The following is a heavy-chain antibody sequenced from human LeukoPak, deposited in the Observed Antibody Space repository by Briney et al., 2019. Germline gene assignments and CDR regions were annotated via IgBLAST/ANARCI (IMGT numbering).Heavy chain of an antibody. CDR3: ARVAVVVVPAADY. V-gene: IGHV1-2*02. CDR1: GYTFTTYY. J-gene: IGHJ4*02. Sequence: ASVKVSCKASGYTFTTYYMHWVRQAPGQELEWMGWINPNSGGTNYAQKFQGRVTMTRDTSITTAYMELSRLRSDDTAVYYCARVAVVVVPAADYWGQGTLVTVSS. D-gene: IGHD2-2*01. CDR2: INPNSGGT.